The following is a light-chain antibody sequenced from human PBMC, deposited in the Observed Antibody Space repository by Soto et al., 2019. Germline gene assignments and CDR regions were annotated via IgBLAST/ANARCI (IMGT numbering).Light chain of an antibody. Sequence: DIELTQSPGTLSLSPGEGATLSCQSSQSVSSNSLAWYQQQPGQAPRLLLFGASGRASGVADTFSGSGCGSDSAFTLSRMELEDCAVDSCQQYVSSTSPYTFGQGTKLQIK. V-gene: IGKV3-20*01. CDR2: GAS. J-gene: IGKJ2*01. CDR1: QSVSSNS. CDR3: QQYVSSTSPYT.